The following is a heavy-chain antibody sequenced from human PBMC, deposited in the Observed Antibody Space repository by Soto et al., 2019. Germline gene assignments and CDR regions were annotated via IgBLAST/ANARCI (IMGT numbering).Heavy chain of an antibody. Sequence: SETLSLTCTVSGGSISSSSYYWGWIRQPPGKGLEWIGSIYYSGSTYYNPSLKSRVTISVDTSKNQFSLKLSSVTAADTAVYYCARGLITGSQYSGGWYYFYSWGQGTQVTVS. D-gene: IGHD1-26*01. V-gene: IGHV4-39*01. CDR3: ARGLITGSQYSGGWYYFYS. CDR2: IYYSGST. J-gene: IGHJ4*02. CDR1: GGSISSSSYY.